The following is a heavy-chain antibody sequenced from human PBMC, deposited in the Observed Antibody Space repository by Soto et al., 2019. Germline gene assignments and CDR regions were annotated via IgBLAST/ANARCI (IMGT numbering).Heavy chain of an antibody. Sequence: WGSLRLSCAASAFTFRSYCMSYVRHAQRMGLEWGAIIKQEGSEKYYVRSVRCRFTISRDNANNCLLLQINSLRVEDTAVYLCARVRGSDGWSNHAFELRGQGTMVTVSS. CDR1: AFTFRSYC. J-gene: IGHJ3*01. V-gene: IGHV3-7*04. D-gene: IGHD6-19*01. CDR3: ARVRGSDGWSNHAFEL. CDR2: IKQEGSEK.